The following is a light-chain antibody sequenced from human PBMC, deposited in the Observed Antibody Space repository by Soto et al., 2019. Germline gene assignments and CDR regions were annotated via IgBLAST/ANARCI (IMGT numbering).Light chain of an antibody. V-gene: IGLV2-8*01. Sequence: QSVLXQPPSASGSPGQSVTISCTGTSSDVGGYNYVSWYQQHPGKAPKLMIYEVSKRPSGVPDRFSGSKSGNTASLTVSGLQAEDEADYYCSSYAGSLYVFGTGTKVTVL. CDR1: SSDVGGYNY. J-gene: IGLJ1*01. CDR3: SSYAGSLYV. CDR2: EVS.